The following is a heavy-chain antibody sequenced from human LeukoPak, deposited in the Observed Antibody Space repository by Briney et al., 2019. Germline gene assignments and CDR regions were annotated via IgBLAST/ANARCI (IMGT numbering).Heavy chain of an antibody. J-gene: IGHJ6*03. V-gene: IGHV4-59*08. Sequence: PSETLSLTCTVSGGSISPYYWSWIRQPPGKGLEWMGYIYYIGNTNYNPSLKSRVIISVDTSKNQFSLRLSSVTAADTAVYYCARHGSQRGNHYYYYMDVWGKGTTVTVSS. D-gene: IGHD1-1*01. CDR1: GGSISPYY. CDR3: ARHGSQRGNHYYYYMDV. CDR2: IYYIGNT.